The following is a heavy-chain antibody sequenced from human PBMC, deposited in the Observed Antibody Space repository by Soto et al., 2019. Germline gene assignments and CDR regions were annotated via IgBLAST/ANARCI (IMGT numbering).Heavy chain of an antibody. CDR2: VFHIGNT. V-gene: IGHV4-61*01. CDR3: ARHNIAVTEDFFDS. D-gene: IGHD6-19*01. J-gene: IGHJ4*01. CDR1: GGSVNSDNFY. Sequence: SETLSLTCTVSGGSVNSDNFYWSWIRQPPGKGLEWIGYVFHIGNTNYSPSLKSRVTMSIDTSRNQFSLRLSSVTAADKAVYFCARHNIAVTEDFFDSWGRGNMVTVSS.